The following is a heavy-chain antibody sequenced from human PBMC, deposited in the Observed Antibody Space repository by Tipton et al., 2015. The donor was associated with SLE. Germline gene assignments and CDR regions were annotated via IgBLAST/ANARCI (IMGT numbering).Heavy chain of an antibody. D-gene: IGHD3-16*01. CDR2: IYYSGST. Sequence: TLSLTCTVSGGSISSGSYYWGWIRQPPGKGLEWIGSIYYSGSTYYNPSLKSRVTISVDTSKNQFSLKLSSVTAADTAVYYCARAQGGGSTYMDVWGKGTTVTVSS. CDR1: GGSISSGSYY. CDR3: ARAQGGGSTYMDV. J-gene: IGHJ6*03. V-gene: IGHV4-39*07.